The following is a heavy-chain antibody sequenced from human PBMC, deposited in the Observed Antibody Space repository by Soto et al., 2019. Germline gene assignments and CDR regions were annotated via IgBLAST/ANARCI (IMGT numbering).Heavy chain of an antibody. CDR3: ASSSYRYVHFDY. V-gene: IGHV4-39*01. CDR2: IFYSGST. Sequence: SETLSLTCTVSGGSISSSSHYWGWIRQPPGKGLEWIGNIFYSGSTYYNPSLKSRVTISVDTSQNQFSLKLSSVSAADTAVYSCASSSYRYVHFDYWSQGTLVTVS. CDR1: GGSISSSSHY. D-gene: IGHD3-10*02. J-gene: IGHJ4*02.